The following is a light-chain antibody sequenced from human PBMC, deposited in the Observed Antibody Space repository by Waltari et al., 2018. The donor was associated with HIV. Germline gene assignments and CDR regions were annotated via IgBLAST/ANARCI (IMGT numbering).Light chain of an antibody. CDR3: LQDSNYPVT. Sequence: AIQMTQSPSSLSASVGDRVTITYLASQGIRNELGCYQQKPGKAPKLLIYAASSVHSGVPSRFSGNGSGTDFPLTSSILRPEDFATYYCLQDSNYPVTFGPGTKVDLK. V-gene: IGKV1-6*01. J-gene: IGKJ3*01. CDR1: QGIRNE. CDR2: AAS.